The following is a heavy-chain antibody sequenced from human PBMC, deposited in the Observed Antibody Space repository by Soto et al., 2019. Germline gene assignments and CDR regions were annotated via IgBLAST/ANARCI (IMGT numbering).Heavy chain of an antibody. J-gene: IGHJ4*02. D-gene: IGHD1-26*01. CDR1: GLTFSRYW. CDR2: ISSDGSTT. CDR3: AGGGQSGSHPYYYDY. Sequence: VQLVESGGGLVQPGGSLRLSCAAPGLTFSRYWMHWVRQAPGKGLVWVSRISSDGSTTNYADSVKGRFTISRDNAKNTLYLQMNSLRDEDTAMYYCAGGGQSGSHPYYYDYWGQGTLVTVSS. V-gene: IGHV3-74*01.